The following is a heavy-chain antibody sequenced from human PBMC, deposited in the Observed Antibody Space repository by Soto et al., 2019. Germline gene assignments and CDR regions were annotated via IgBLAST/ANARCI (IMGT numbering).Heavy chain of an antibody. CDR3: ARRSSSWSYFDY. CDR1: GFTFSDYY. D-gene: IGHD6-13*01. Sequence: GGSLRLSCTASGFTFSDYYMSWIRPAPGKGLEWISYITSSGNTIYYADSVKGRFTISRDNAKNSLYLQMNGLRAEDTAVYYCARRSSSWSYFDYWGQGTLVTVSS. CDR2: ITSSGNTI. V-gene: IGHV3-11*01. J-gene: IGHJ4*02.